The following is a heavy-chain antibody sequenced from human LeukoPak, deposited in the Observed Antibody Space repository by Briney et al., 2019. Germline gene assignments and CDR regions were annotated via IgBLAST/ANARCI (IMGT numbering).Heavy chain of an antibody. CDR2: ISSSSSYI. D-gene: IGHD3-16*01. V-gene: IGHV3-21*01. CDR3: ARAMGVGLYFDY. Sequence: GGSLRLSCAASGFTFSSYSMNWVRQAPGKGLEWVSSISSSSSYIYYADSVKGRFTISRDNAKNSLYLQMNSLRAEDTAVYYCARAMGVGLYFDYWGQGTLVTVSS. J-gene: IGHJ4*02. CDR1: GFTFSSYS.